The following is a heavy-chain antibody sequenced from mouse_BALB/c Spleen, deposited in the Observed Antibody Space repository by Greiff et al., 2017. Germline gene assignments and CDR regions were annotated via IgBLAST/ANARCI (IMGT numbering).Heavy chain of an antibody. D-gene: IGHD1-2*01. CDR2: IWAGGST. CDR1: GFSLTSYG. Sequence: QVQLKESGPGLVAPSQSLSITCTVSGFSLTSYGVHWVRQPPGKGLEWLGVIWAGGSTNYNSALMSRLSISKDNSKSQVFLKMNSLQTDDTAMYYCARDRGGLLRLHYWYFDVWGAGTTVTVSS. V-gene: IGHV2-9*02. CDR3: ARDRGGLLRLHYWYFDV. J-gene: IGHJ1*01.